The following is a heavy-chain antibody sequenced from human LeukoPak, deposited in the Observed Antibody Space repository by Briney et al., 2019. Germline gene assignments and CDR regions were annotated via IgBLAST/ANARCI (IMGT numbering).Heavy chain of an antibody. J-gene: IGHJ4*02. CDR3: AKDGSSSWPGDFDY. V-gene: IGHV3-9*01. D-gene: IGHD6-13*01. CDR1: GFTFDDYA. Sequence: GGSLRLSCAASGFTFDDYAMHWVRQAPGKGLEWVSGISWNSGSIGYADSVKGRFTISRDNAKNSLYLQMSSLRAEDTALYYCAKDGSSSWPGDFDYWGQGTLVTVSS. CDR2: ISWNSGSI.